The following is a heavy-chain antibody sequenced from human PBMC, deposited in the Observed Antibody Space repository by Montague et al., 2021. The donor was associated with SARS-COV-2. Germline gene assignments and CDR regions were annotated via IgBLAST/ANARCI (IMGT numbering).Heavy chain of an antibody. CDR1: GGSISSSSYY. Sequence: SQTQSLTCTVSGGSISSSSYYWAWIRQPPGKGLEWIGSIYYRGSTYYNPSLKSRVFISVDTSKNQLSLTLTSVTAADTAVYYCATQEDPSGWIPGPFDFWGQGTLLSVSS. J-gene: IGHJ4*02. V-gene: IGHV4-39*01. CDR2: IYYRGST. D-gene: IGHD6-19*01. CDR3: ATQEDPSGWIPGPFDF.